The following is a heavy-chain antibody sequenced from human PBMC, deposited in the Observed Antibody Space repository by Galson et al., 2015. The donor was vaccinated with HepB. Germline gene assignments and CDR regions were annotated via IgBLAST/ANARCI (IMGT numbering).Heavy chain of an antibody. V-gene: IGHV2-70*11. D-gene: IGHD2-15*01. Sequence: PALVKPTQTLALTCTFSGFSLSTSGMCVSWIRQPPGKALEWLARIDWDDEKSYSTSLKTRLTISKDTSKNQVVLTMTNMDAVDTATYYCARMGRHCSGGRCYSRWFDPWGQGTLVTVSS. CDR3: ARMGRHCSGGRCYSRWFDP. CDR2: IDWDDEK. J-gene: IGHJ5*02. CDR1: GFSLSTSGMC.